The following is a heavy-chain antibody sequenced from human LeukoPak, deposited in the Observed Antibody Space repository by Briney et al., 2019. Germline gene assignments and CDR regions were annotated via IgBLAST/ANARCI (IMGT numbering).Heavy chain of an antibody. CDR1: GFTFSDYY. CDR3: ARAESYYDSSGYYYGPLYYYYMDV. J-gene: IGHJ6*03. CDR2: ISSSGSTI. V-gene: IGHV3-11*04. Sequence: PGGSLRLSCAASGFTFSDYYMSWIRQAPGKGLEWVSYISSSGSTIYYADSVKGRFTISRDNAKNSLYLQMNSLRPEDTAVYYCARAESYYDSSGYYYGPLYYYYMDVWGKGTTVTVSS. D-gene: IGHD3-22*01.